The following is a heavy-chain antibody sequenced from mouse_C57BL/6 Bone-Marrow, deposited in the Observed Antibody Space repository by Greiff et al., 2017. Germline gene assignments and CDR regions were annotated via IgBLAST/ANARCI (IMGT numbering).Heavy chain of an antibody. CDR3: TRDGRYFDY. CDR1: GYTFTDYE. J-gene: IGHJ2*01. CDR2: IDPETGGT. V-gene: IGHV1-15*01. D-gene: IGHD2-3*01. Sequence: QVQLQQSGAELVRPGASVTLSCTASGYTFTDYEMHWVKQTPVHGLEWIGAIDPETGGTAYNQKFKGKAILTADKSSSTAYMELRSLTSEDSAVYYCTRDGRYFDYWGQGTTLTVSA.